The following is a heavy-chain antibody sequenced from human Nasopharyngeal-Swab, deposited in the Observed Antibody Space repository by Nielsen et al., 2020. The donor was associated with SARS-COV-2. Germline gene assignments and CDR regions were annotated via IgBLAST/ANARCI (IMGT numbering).Heavy chain of an antibody. CDR2: IIPSEGST. CDR3: ARGAVHHMLDL. D-gene: IGHD3-16*01. V-gene: IGHV1-46*01. J-gene: IGHJ5*02. Sequence: WVRQAPGQGPERLGLIIPSEGSTAYAQKFQGRVTMTRDTSTSTAYMELSSLRSDDMAVYFCARGAVHHMLDLWGQGTRVTVSS.